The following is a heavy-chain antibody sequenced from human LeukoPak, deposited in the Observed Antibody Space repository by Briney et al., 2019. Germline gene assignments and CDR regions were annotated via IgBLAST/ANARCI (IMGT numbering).Heavy chain of an antibody. Sequence: GASVKVSCKASGYTFTSYGISWVRQAPGQGLEWMGWISAYNGNTNYAQKLQGRVTMTTDTSTSTAYMELSSLRSEDTAVYYCATPDRQWLVQGTGSYYFDYWGQGTLVTVSS. CDR3: ATPDRQWLVQGTGSYYFDY. D-gene: IGHD6-19*01. J-gene: IGHJ4*02. CDR2: ISAYNGNT. CDR1: GYTFTSYG. V-gene: IGHV1-18*01.